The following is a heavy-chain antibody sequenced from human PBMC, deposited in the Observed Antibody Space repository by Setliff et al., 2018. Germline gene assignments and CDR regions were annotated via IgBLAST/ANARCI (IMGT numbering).Heavy chain of an antibody. CDR2: LKPGDSGI. Sequence: GESLKISCKGSGYRFTTYWIGWVRQMPGKGLEWMGILKPGDSGIRYSPSFQGQVTLSADTSIATAYLHWTSLKASDTAMYYCARVGPLTDDAFDIWGQGTMVTVSS. V-gene: IGHV5-51*01. J-gene: IGHJ3*02. CDR1: GYRFTTYW. CDR3: ARVGPLTDDAFDI. D-gene: IGHD1-26*01.